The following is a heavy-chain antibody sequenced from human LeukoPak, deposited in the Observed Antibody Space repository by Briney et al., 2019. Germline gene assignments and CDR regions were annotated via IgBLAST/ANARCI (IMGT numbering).Heavy chain of an antibody. V-gene: IGHV6-1*01. J-gene: IGHJ6*02. D-gene: IGHD3-22*01. CDR1: GDSVSSNSAA. CDR3: ARAMIVVTEYYYYYGMDV. Sequence: SQTLSLTCAISGDSVSSNSAAWNWIRQSPSRGLEWLGRTYYRSKWYNDYAVSVKSRITINPDTSKNQFSLQPNSVTPEDTAVYYCARAMIVVTEYYYYYGMDVWGQGTTVTVSS. CDR2: TYYRSKWYN.